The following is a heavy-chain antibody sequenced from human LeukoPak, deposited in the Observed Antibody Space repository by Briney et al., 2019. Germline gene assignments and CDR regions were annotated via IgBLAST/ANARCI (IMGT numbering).Heavy chain of an antibody. V-gene: IGHV1-46*01. CDR1: GYTFTSYY. Sequence: ASVKVSCKASGYTFTSYYMHWVRQAPGQGLEWMGIINPSGGSTSYAQKFQGRVTMTRDTSTSTVYMELSSLRSEDTAVYYCARGSGITIFGVVKNWFDPWGQEPWSPSPQ. J-gene: IGHJ5*02. D-gene: IGHD3-3*01. CDR3: ARGSGITIFGVVKNWFDP. CDR2: INPSGGST.